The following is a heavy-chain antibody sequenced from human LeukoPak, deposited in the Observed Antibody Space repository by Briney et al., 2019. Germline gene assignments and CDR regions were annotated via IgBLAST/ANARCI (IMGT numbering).Heavy chain of an antibody. Sequence: ASVKVSCKASGYTFTTYGISWVRQAPGQGLEWMGWISPHNGDTNYVQRRQGRVTMTTDTSTSTAYMELRSLRSDDTAVYYCARVKARSGSYSLDYWGQGTLVTVSS. CDR1: GYTFTTYG. V-gene: IGHV1-18*01. D-gene: IGHD1-26*01. J-gene: IGHJ4*02. CDR3: ARVKARSGSYSLDY. CDR2: ISPHNGDT.